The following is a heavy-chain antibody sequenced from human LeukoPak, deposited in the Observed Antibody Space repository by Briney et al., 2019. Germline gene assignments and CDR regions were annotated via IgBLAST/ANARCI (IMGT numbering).Heavy chain of an antibody. CDR1: GFTFSSYA. D-gene: IGHD5-18*01. Sequence: GGSLRLSCAASGFTFSSYAMSWVRQAPGKGLEWVSAISGSGGSTYYADSMKGRFTISRDNSKNTLYLQMNSLRAEDTAVYYCAKALSGYSYGMDVWGKGTTVTVSS. V-gene: IGHV3-23*01. CDR3: AKALSGYSYGMDV. CDR2: ISGSGGST. J-gene: IGHJ6*04.